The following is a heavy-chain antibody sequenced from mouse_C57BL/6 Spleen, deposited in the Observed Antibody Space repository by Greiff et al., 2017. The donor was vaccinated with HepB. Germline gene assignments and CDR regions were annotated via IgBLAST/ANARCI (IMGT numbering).Heavy chain of an antibody. CDR3: ARDLDYYGSSPFDY. Sequence: DVQLVESGGGLVKPGGSLKLSCAASGFTFSSYAMSWVRQTPEKRLEWVATISDGGSYTYYPDNVKGRFTISRDNAKNNLYLQMSHLKSEDTAMYYCARDLDYYGSSPFDYWGQGTTLTVSS. D-gene: IGHD1-1*01. CDR1: GFTFSSYA. CDR2: ISDGGSYT. J-gene: IGHJ2*01. V-gene: IGHV5-4*01.